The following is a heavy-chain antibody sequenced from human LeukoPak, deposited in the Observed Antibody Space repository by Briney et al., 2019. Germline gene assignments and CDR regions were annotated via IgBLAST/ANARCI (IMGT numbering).Heavy chain of an antibody. J-gene: IGHJ4*02. CDR1: GFTFSSYW. CDR2: IDSDGSGT. Sequence: GGSLRLSCAASGFTFSSYWMHWVRQAPGKGLVWVSRIDSDGSGTSYADSVKGRFTISRDNAENTLYLQMNSLRAEDTAEYYCARIYGGNSFPNYYSDYWGQGTLVTVSS. D-gene: IGHD4-23*01. CDR3: ARIYGGNSFPNYYSDY. V-gene: IGHV3-74*01.